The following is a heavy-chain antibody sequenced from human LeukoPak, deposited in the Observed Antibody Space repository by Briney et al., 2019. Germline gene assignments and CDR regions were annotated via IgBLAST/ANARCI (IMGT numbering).Heavy chain of an antibody. CDR1: GYTFTSYY. CDR3: ARGGITMVRGVNDAFDI. V-gene: IGHV1-46*01. CDR2: INPSGGST. D-gene: IGHD3-10*01. J-gene: IGHJ3*02. Sequence: ASVKVSCKASGYTFTSYYMHWVRQAPGQGLEWMGIINPSGGSTSYAQKFQGRVTMTRDTSTSTVYMELSSLRSEDTAVYYCARGGITMVRGVNDAFDIWGQGAMVTVSS.